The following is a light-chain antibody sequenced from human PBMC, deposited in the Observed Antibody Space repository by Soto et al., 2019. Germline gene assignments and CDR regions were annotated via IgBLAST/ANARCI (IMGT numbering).Light chain of an antibody. CDR1: QNINKW. Sequence: DIQMTQSPSTLSAFVGDRVTITCRASQNINKWLAWYQQKPGKAPKLLIYDVSSLESGVPSRFSGSGSGTEFTLTISSLQPADFATYYCQQYNSYSWTFGQGPKVEIK. V-gene: IGKV1-5*01. J-gene: IGKJ1*01. CDR3: QQYNSYSWT. CDR2: DVS.